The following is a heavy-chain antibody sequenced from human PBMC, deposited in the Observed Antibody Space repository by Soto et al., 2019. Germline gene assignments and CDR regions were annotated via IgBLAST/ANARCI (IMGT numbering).Heavy chain of an antibody. J-gene: IGHJ4*02. V-gene: IGHV3-23*01. CDR1: GFTFSSDA. Sequence: TGGSLRLSCAATGFTFSSDAMNWVRQTPGKGLEWVSGISGRGDRTYYADSVKGRFTISRDNSKNTLFLQMNSLRVEDTAFFFCAKSPRCDFEAPWAYWGQGTQVPVS. CDR3: AKSPRCDFEAPWAY. CDR2: ISGRGDRT. D-gene: IGHD2-21*02.